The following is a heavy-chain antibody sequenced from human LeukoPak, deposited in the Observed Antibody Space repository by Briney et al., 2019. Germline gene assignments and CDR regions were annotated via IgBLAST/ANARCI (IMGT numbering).Heavy chain of an antibody. CDR1: EFTFRSYA. CDR3: AREQWLYYYMDV. D-gene: IGHD6-19*01. J-gene: IGHJ6*03. CDR2: ISYDGSNK. Sequence: GGPLRLSCAALEFTFRSYAMHWVRQAPGKAREWGAVISYDGSNKYYADSVKGRFTISRDNSKNTLYLQMNSLRAEDTAVYYCAREQWLYYYMDVWGKGTTVTISS. V-gene: IGHV3-30*04.